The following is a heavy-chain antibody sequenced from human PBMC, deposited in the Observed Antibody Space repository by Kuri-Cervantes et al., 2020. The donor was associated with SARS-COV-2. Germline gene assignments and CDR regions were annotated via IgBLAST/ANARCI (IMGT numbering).Heavy chain of an antibody. D-gene: IGHD7-27*01. CDR1: GFIFSDYY. CDR2: ISGSGSAI. V-gene: IGHV3-11*04. Sequence: LSLTCAASGFIFSDYYMTWIRQPPGKGLEWVSYISGSGSAINYTDSVKSRFTISRDNAKNSVFLQMNSLRAEDTAVYYCARDLRLGNSLDYWGQGTLVTVSS. CDR3: ARDLRLGNSLDY. J-gene: IGHJ4*02.